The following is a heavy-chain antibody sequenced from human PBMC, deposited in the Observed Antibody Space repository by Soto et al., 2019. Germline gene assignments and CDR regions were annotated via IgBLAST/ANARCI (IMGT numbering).Heavy chain of an antibody. CDR1: GQSFSGHS. CDR2: INESGST. CDR3: ARGSGIVALPGELEDVKYDY. V-gene: IGHV4-34*01. J-gene: IGHJ4*02. Sequence: QVQLQQWGAGLVKPSETLSLSCAVYGQSFSGHSWAWIRQPPGKGLEWIGEINESGSTHYNPSLKSRVTISTDTSKNQFSLKLSSVSAADTAAYFCARGSGIVALPGELEDVKYDYWGQGTLVNVSS. D-gene: IGHD1-1*01.